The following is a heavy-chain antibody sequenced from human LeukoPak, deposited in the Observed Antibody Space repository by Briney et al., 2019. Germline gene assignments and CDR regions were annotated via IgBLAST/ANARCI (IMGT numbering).Heavy chain of an antibody. J-gene: IGHJ4*02. Sequence: GGSLRLSCAASGFSFSSYSFNWVRQAPGKGLEWVSSINTVSSYIYYADSLKGRFTISRDNFMSTVYLQMNSLRAEDTAVYYCAKDRQTITIFGVVNTPRANFDYWGQGTLVTVSS. CDR1: GFSFSSYS. CDR3: AKDRQTITIFGVVNTPRANFDY. D-gene: IGHD3-3*01. V-gene: IGHV3-21*01. CDR2: INTVSSYI.